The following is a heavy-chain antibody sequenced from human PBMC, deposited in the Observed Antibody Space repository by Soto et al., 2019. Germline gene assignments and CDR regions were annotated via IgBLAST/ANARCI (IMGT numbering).Heavy chain of an antibody. J-gene: IGHJ6*03. D-gene: IGHD4-17*01. Sequence: GGSLRLSCAASGFTFSSYSMNWVRQAPGKGLGWVSSISSSSSYIYYADSVKGRFTISRDNAKNSLYLQMNSLRAEDTAVYYCARLYGDYVICYYYYMDVWGKGTTVTVSS. CDR2: ISSSSSYI. CDR1: GFTFSSYS. V-gene: IGHV3-21*01. CDR3: ARLYGDYVICYYYYMDV.